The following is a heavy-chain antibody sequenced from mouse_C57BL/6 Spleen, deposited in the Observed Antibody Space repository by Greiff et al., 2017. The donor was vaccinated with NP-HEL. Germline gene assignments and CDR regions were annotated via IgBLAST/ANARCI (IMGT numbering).Heavy chain of an antibody. D-gene: IGHD2-4*01. CDR3: ARLDYDYDGRFAY. V-gene: IGHV1-52*01. Sequence: VQLQQPGAELVRPGSSVKLSCKASGYTFTSYWMRWVKQRPIQGLEWIGNIDPSDSETHYNQKFKNKATLTVDKSSSTAYMQLSSLTSEDSAVCYCARLDYDYDGRFAYWGQGTLVTVSA. J-gene: IGHJ3*01. CDR2: IDPSDSET. CDR1: GYTFTSYW.